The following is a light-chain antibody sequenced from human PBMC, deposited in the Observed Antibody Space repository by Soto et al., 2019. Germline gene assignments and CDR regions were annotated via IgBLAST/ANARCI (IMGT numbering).Light chain of an antibody. CDR3: RLYGSSPSYT. V-gene: IGKV3-20*01. CDR2: GAS. CDR1: LSLSISSY. Sequence: EIVLTQSPGTLSLSPGERATLSCRDSLSLSISSYLAWYQQKPGQAPRLLIYGASSRATGIPDRFSGSGSATDFTLTISRLEPEDFAVYYCRLYGSSPSYTFGQGTKLEIK. J-gene: IGKJ2*01.